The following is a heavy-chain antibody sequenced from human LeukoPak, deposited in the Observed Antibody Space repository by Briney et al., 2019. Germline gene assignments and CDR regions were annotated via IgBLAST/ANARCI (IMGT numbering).Heavy chain of an antibody. CDR3: ARVGSGYYYMDV. J-gene: IGHJ6*03. V-gene: IGHV1-8*01. D-gene: IGHD6-19*01. Sequence: ASVNVSCKASVYTFTSYDINWVRRATGQGLEWMGWMNPNSGNTGYAQKFQGRVTMTRNTSISTAYMELSSLRSEDTAVYYCARVGSGYYYMDVWGKGTTVTVSS. CDR1: VYTFTSYD. CDR2: MNPNSGNT.